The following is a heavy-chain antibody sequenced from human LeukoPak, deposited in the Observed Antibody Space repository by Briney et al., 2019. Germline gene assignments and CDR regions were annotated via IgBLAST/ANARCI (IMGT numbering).Heavy chain of an antibody. CDR2: ISGSGGST. CDR1: GITFSSYA. V-gene: IGHV3-23*01. J-gene: IGHJ4*02. Sequence: GGSLRLSCAASGITFSSYAMSWVRQAPGKGLEWVSAISGSGGSTYYADSVKGRFTISRDNSKNMLYLQMNNLRAEDTAVYYCVKMEGGRDYWGQGALVTVSS. CDR3: VKMEGGRDY. D-gene: IGHD1-1*01.